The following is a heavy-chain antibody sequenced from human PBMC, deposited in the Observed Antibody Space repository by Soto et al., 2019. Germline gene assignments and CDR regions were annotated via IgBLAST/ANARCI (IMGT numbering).Heavy chain of an antibody. D-gene: IGHD6-19*01. CDR3: ATDGRSAVGVRWGDYFDY. CDR1: GYTFTSYY. V-gene: IGHV1-46*01. J-gene: IGHJ4*02. CDR2: INPSGGST. Sequence: ASVKVSCKASGYTFTSYYMHWVRQAPGQGLEWMGIINPSGGSTYYARKFQGRVTMTRATSTSTVYMELSSLRSEDTAVYYCATDGRSAVGVRWGDYFDYWGQGTLVTVSS.